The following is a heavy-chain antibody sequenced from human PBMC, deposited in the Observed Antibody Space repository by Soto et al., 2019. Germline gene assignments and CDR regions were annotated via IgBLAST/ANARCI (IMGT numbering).Heavy chain of an antibody. D-gene: IGHD5-12*01. CDR2: IKEDGTET. CDR1: GFTFSDRS. Sequence: GSLRLSCAASGFTFSDRSLNWVRHARGKGLEWVANIKEDGTETHYVDSVKGRFTISRDNAKNSLHLEMNRLIVEDTALHYCASHGEICWGSDCDRYLDSWGQGTLDTVSS. CDR3: ASHGEICWGSDCDRYLDS. J-gene: IGHJ4*02. V-gene: IGHV3-7*03.